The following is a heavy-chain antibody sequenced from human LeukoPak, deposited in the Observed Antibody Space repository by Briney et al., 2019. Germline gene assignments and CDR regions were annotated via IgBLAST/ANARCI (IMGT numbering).Heavy chain of an antibody. J-gene: IGHJ4*02. CDR2: INPNSGGT. CDR1: GYTFTGYY. D-gene: IGHD3-9*01. V-gene: IGHV1-2*02. CDR3: ASFRAGRYDILTGYYQLFDY. Sequence: ASVKVSCKASGYTFTGYYMHWVRQAPGQGLEWMGWINPNSGGTNYAQKFQGRVTMTRDTSISTAYMELSRLRSEDTAVYYCASFRAGRYDILTGYYQLFDYWGQGTLVTVSS.